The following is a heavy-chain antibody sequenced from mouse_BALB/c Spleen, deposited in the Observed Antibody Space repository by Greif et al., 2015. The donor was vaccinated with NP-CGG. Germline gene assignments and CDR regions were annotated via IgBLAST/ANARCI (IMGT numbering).Heavy chain of an antibody. Sequence: EVHLVESGGGSVKPGGSLKLSCAASGFTFSDYYMYWVRQTPEKRLEWVATISDGGSYTYYPDSVKGRFTISRDNAKNNLYLQMSSLKSEDTAMYYCARGGTGFDYWGQGTTLTVSS. CDR2: ISDGGSYT. V-gene: IGHV5-4*02. CDR1: GFTFSDYY. CDR3: ARGGTGFDY. D-gene: IGHD3-3*01. J-gene: IGHJ2*01.